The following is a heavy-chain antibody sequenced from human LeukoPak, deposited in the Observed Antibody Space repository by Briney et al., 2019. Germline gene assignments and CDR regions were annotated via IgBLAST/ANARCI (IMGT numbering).Heavy chain of an antibody. CDR2: IYHSGST. CDR1: GGSISSSNW. CDR3: AREDAVSSDDAFDL. J-gene: IGHJ3*01. V-gene: IGHV4-4*02. Sequence: SGTLSLTCAVSGGSISSSNWWSWVRQPPGKGLEWIGEIYHSGSTNYNPSLKSRVTISIDTSKNQFSLSLSAVTAADTAMYYCAREDAVSSDDAFDLWGQGTMVTVS. D-gene: IGHD6-19*01.